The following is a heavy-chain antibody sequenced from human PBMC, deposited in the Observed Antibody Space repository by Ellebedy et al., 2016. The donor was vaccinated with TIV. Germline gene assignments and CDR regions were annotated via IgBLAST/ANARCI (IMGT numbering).Heavy chain of an antibody. CDR3: ARLYYGMDV. CDR1: GYTFTAYG. Sequence: ASVKVSCXASGYTFTAYGISWVRQAPGQGLEWMGWISAYNGNTNYAQKLQGRVTMTTDTSTSTAYMELSRLRSDDTAVYYCARLYYGMDVWGQGTTVAVS. J-gene: IGHJ6*02. CDR2: ISAYNGNT. V-gene: IGHV1-18*01.